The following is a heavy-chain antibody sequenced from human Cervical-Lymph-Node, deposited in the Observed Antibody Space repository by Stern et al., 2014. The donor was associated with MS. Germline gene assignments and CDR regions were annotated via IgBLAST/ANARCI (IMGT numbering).Heavy chain of an antibody. D-gene: IGHD5-24*01. CDR2: ITKDGNNK. V-gene: IGHV3-30*18. Sequence: QLVESGGDVVQPGRSLRLSCAASGFTFSSYGMHWVRQAPGKGMEWGAFITKDGNNKHYLDSVKGRFTISRDKSNNTLNLQMSRLRAEDTAVYFCAKPGGATIYYYSYGMDVWGRGTTVTVSS. CDR3: AKPGGATIYYYSYGMDV. CDR1: GFTFSSYG. J-gene: IGHJ6*02.